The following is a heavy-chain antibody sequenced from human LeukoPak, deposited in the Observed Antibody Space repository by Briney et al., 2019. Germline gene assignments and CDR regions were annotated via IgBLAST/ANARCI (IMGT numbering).Heavy chain of an antibody. CDR2: IYYRGST. D-gene: IGHD6-13*01. CDR3: ATLASGRSRIAAAGTHFDY. V-gene: IGHV4-59*01. J-gene: IGHJ4*02. Sequence: SETLSLTCIVSGGSISDSYWSWIRQSPGKGLEWIGYIYYRGSTNYNPSLMGRVTISVDTSKSQFSLKLSSVSAADTAVYYCATLASGRSRIAAAGTHFDYWGQGTLVTVSS. CDR1: GGSISDSY.